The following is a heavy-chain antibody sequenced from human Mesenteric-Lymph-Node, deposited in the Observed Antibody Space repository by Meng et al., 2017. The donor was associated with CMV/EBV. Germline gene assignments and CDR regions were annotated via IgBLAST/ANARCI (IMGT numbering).Heavy chain of an antibody. CDR2: IYHSGST. V-gene: IGHV4-38-2*02. J-gene: IGHJ5*02. D-gene: IGHD1-26*01. CDR1: GYSISSGYY. Sequence: SETLSLTCTVSGYSISSGYYWGWIRQPPGKGLEWIGSIYHSGSTYYNPSLKSRVTISVDTSKNQFSPKLSSVTAADTAVYYCAREVGPFDPWGQGTLVTVSS. CDR3: AREVGPFDP.